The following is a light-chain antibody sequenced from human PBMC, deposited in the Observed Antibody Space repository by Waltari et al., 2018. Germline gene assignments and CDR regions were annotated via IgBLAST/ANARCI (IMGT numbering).Light chain of an antibody. J-gene: IGKJ2*01. V-gene: IGKV1-5*03. CDR3: QQYNSYSRYT. CDR2: KAS. CDR1: HSISSW. Sequence: DIQMTQSPSTLSASVGDRVTITCLASHSISSWLAWYQPKPGKAPKLLIYKASSLESGVPSRFSGSGSGTEFTLTISSLQPDDFATYYCQQYNSYSRYTFGQGTKLEIK.